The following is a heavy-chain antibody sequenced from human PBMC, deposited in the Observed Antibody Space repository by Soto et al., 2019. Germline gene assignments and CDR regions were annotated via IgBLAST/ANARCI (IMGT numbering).Heavy chain of an antibody. D-gene: IGHD3-10*01. V-gene: IGHV4-61*08. J-gene: IGHJ4*02. CDR2: IYNSGST. CDR3: ARAPRGNYGYPSYFDY. Sequence: SETLSLTCTVSGGSISSGGYYWSWIRQPPGKGLEWIGYIYNSGSTNYNPSLKSRVTISVDTSKNQFSLKLSSVTAADTAVYYCARAPRGNYGYPSYFDYWGQGTLVTVSS. CDR1: GGSISSGGYY.